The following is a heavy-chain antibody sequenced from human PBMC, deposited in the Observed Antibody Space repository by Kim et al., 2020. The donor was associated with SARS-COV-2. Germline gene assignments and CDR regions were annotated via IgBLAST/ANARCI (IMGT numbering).Heavy chain of an antibody. V-gene: IGHV3-7*01. CDR1: GFTFNTYW. CDR2: INLDGTRK. J-gene: IGHJ4*02. CDR3: ARENGCKNDY. D-gene: IGHD4-17*01. Sequence: GGSLRLSCAASGFTFNTYWMSWGRKAPGKGPEWVANINLDGTRKSYMDSVKGRFTIPRDNAENSLYLQMNSLRAEDTAVYYCARENGCKNDYWGLGTLVTVSS.